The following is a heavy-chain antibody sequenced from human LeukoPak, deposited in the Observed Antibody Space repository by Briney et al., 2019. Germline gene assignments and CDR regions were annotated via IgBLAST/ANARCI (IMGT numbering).Heavy chain of an antibody. Sequence: SETLSLTCTVSGGSISSSTYYWGWIRQPPGKGLEWIGSIYYSGRTYYNPSLKSRVTISVDTSKNQFSPKLSSVIAADTAVYYCAAGGSSGHFDYWGQGTLVTVSS. CDR1: GGSISSSTYY. CDR2: IYYSGRT. D-gene: IGHD3-22*01. CDR3: AAGGSSGHFDY. J-gene: IGHJ4*02. V-gene: IGHV4-39*01.